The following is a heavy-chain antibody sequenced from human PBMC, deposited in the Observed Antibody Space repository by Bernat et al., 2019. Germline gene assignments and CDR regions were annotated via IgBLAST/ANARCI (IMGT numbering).Heavy chain of an antibody. CDR2: SITSIGTA. CDR1: GGTFSSYA. CDR3: ARVGYFRRTGCYGYYYSYMVV. V-gene: IGHV1-69*01. J-gene: IGHJ6*03. Sequence: QVQLVQSGAEVKKPGSSVKVSCKASGGTFSSYAISWVRQAPGQGLEWMGGSITSIGTANYAQKFQGRVTITADESTSTAYMELGSLRAEDTAVYYCARVGYFRRTGCYGYYYSYMVVWGNGSSFTVSS. D-gene: IGHD2-2*01.